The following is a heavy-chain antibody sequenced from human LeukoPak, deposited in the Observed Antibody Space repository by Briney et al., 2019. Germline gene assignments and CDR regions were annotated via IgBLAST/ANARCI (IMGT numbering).Heavy chain of an antibody. V-gene: IGHV1-18*01. J-gene: IGHJ4*02. CDR2: ISGYNGKT. Sequence: ASVKVSCKTSGYTFTTYGISWVRQAPGQGLEWMGWISGYNGKTNYAQKFQGRVTMTRDTSISTAYMELSRLRSDDTAVYYCARDLGDIVATIFDYWGQGTLVTVSS. CDR3: ARDLGDIVATIFDY. CDR1: GYTFTTYG. D-gene: IGHD5-12*01.